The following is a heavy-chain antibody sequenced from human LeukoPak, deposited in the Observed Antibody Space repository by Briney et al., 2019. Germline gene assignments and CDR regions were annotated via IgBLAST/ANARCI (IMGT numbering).Heavy chain of an antibody. J-gene: IGHJ6*04. CDR1: GLPFNTYA. Sequence: PGGSLRLSCAASGLPFNTYAMSWLRHAPGGGLEWVSFMTRGGRSTYYADSVKGRFTISRDNSRNTVYLQMDSLRAEDTAVYYCARDSIYCRGTTCLLMDVWGKGTTVTVSS. CDR2: MTRGGRST. D-gene: IGHD1-7*01. V-gene: IGHV3-23*01. CDR3: ARDSIYCRGTTCLLMDV.